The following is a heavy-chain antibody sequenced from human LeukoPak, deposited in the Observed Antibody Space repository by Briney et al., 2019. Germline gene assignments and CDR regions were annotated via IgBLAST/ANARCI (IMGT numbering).Heavy chain of an antibody. V-gene: IGHV3-48*03. D-gene: IGHD3-22*01. CDR2: IGTGNNK. CDR3: ARDLGQYYDESDNWFDP. Sequence: GGSLRLSCEASGFTFSSYEMNWVRRTPGKGREWVSYIGTGNNKNYAESITGRFNTSRDDAKNALYLQMNSLRAEATAVYDCARDLGQYYDESDNWFDPWGQGTLVTVSS. J-gene: IGHJ5*02. CDR1: GFTFSSYE.